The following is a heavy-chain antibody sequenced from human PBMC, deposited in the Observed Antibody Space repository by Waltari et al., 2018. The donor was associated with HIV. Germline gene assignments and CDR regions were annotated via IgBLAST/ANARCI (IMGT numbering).Heavy chain of an antibody. V-gene: IGHV1-69*12. CDR1: GGTFSSHA. Sequence: QVQLVQSGAEVKRPGSSVKVSCKASGGTFSSHAFSWVRQAPGQGLEWMGGIIPIIDTANYAQKFQGRVTITADESTSTAYMELSSLRSEDTAVYYCATDQPALCRGVTCYSGYFDYWGQGTLVTVSS. D-gene: IGHD2-15*01. CDR3: ATDQPALCRGVTCYSGYFDY. CDR2: IIPIIDTA. J-gene: IGHJ4*02.